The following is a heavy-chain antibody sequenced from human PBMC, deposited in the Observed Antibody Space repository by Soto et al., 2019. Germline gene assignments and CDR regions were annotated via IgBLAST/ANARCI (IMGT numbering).Heavy chain of an antibody. CDR2: ISGIGTST. Sequence: EVQLLQSGGALMQPGGSLRLSCAASGFTFRSYAMTWVRQAPGMGLEWVSAISGIGTSTYYADSVKGRFTISRDNPKNTVSLQMDSLRVEDTAVYYCARLVVPAAIRSNWFDPWGQGTLVSVSS. CDR1: GFTFRSYA. V-gene: IGHV3-23*01. J-gene: IGHJ5*02. D-gene: IGHD2-2*01. CDR3: ARLVVPAAIRSNWFDP.